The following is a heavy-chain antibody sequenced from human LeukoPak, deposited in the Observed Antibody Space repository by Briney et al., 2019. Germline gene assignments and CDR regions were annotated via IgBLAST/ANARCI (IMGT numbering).Heavy chain of an antibody. CDR2: IYYSGST. Sequence: SETLSLTCTVSGGSISSYYWSWIRHPPGKELEWIGYIYYSGSTNYNPSLKSRVTISVDTSKNQFSLKLSSVTAADTAVYYCARDRRVAVAGDEYYYYGMDVWGQGTTVTVSS. D-gene: IGHD6-19*01. CDR3: ARDRRVAVAGDEYYYYGMDV. CDR1: GGSISSYY. J-gene: IGHJ6*02. V-gene: IGHV4-59*01.